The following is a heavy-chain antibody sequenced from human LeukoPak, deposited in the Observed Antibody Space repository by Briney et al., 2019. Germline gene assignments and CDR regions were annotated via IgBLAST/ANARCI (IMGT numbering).Heavy chain of an antibody. D-gene: IGHD4-11*01. V-gene: IGHV3-23*01. J-gene: IGHJ4*02. CDR1: GFTFSSYT. CDR3: TTRLQNHFGY. CDR2: ISDPHSGSET. Sequence: GGSLRLSCAASGFTFSSYTMNWVRQALGQGLEWVSTISDPHSGSETHYADSVKGRFTISRDDSQSTLYLQMDSLRAEDTAVYYCTTRLQNHFGYWGQGTQVTVSS.